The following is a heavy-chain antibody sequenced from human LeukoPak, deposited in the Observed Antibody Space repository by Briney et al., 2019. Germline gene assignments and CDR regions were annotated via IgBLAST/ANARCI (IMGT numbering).Heavy chain of an antibody. CDR3: ATGGYYASGSPPYFAS. J-gene: IGHJ4*02. CDR2: INWNGDST. Sequence: RPGGSLRLSCAASGFSFDDYDMTWVRQAPGKGLEWVSGINWNGDSTGYGDSVKGRFTIPRDNAKNSLYLQMNSLRGDDTALYYCATGGYYASGSPPYFASWGQGTLVTVSS. D-gene: IGHD3-10*01. CDR1: GFSFDDYD. V-gene: IGHV3-20*04.